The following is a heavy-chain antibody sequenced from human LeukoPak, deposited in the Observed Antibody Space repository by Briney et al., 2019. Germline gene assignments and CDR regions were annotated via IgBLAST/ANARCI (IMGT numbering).Heavy chain of an antibody. CDR3: ARDSSIDY. CDR1: GFTFSSYS. D-gene: IGHD6-19*01. CDR2: ISGGSTTM. J-gene: IGHJ4*02. V-gene: IGHV3-48*01. Sequence: GSLRLSCAASGFTFSSYSMNWVRQAPGKGLEWVSYISGGSTTMYYADSVKGRFTISRDNAKNSLYLQMNSLRADDTAVYYCARDSSIDYWGQGTLVTVSS.